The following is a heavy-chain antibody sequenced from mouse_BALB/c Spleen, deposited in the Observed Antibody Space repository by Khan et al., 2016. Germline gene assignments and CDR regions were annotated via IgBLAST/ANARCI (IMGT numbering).Heavy chain of an antibody. J-gene: IGHJ4*01. CDR2: IHYSGGT. CDR1: GYSITSGYS. V-gene: IGHV3-1*02. Sequence: EVQLQESGPDLVKPSQSLSLTCTVTGYSITSGYSWHWIRQFPGNKLEWMDYIHYSGGTKYIPSLKSRISITRDTSKNQFFLQLNSVTPEDTATYYCTRSHGYYAMDYWGQGTSVTVSS. CDR3: TRSHGYYAMDY.